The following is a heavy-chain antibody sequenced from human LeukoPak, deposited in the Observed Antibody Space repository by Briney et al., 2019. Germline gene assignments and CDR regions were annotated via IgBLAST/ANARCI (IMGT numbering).Heavy chain of an antibody. D-gene: IGHD2-21*02. Sequence: GGSLRFSCAASGFTFSNFAMTWVRQAPGKGLEWVSGITSGGATAYADSVKGRFTISRDNSKNTLYLQMNSLTAEDAALYYCAKGILDYCAGGCSAAYWGQGTLVTVSS. CDR3: AKGILDYCAGGCSAAY. CDR1: GFTFSNFA. CDR2: ITSGGAT. V-gene: IGHV3-23*01. J-gene: IGHJ4*02.